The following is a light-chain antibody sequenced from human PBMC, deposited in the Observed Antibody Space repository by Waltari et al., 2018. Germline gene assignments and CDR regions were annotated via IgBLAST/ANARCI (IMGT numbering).Light chain of an antibody. V-gene: IGLV3-9*01. Sequence: SYELTQPLSVSVALGQTARITCGGNNIGMKNVHWYQQKPGQAPVLVIYRDSNRPSGIPERFSGSNSGNTATLTISRAQAGDEADYYCQVWDSSTAVFGGGTKLTVL. CDR2: RDS. CDR3: QVWDSSTAV. J-gene: IGLJ3*02. CDR1: NIGMKN.